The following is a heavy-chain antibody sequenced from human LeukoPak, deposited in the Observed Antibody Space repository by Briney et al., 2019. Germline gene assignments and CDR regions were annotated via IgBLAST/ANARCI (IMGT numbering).Heavy chain of an antibody. J-gene: IGHJ6*02. CDR1: GFTFSSYA. CDR2: ISYDGSNK. V-gene: IGHV3-30-3*01. CDR3: ARDLDDILTSLYYYGMDV. D-gene: IGHD3-9*01. Sequence: GGSLRLSCAASGFTFSSYAMHWVRQAPGKGLKWVAVISYDGSNKYYADSVKGRFTISRDNSKNTLYLQMNSLRAEDTAVYYCARDLDDILTSLYYYGMDVWGQGTTVTVSS.